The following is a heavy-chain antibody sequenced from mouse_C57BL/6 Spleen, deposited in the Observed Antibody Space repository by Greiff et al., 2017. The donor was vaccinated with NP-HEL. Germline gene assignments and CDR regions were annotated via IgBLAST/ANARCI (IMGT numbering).Heavy chain of an antibody. CDR1: GFTFSSYG. J-gene: IGHJ2*01. CDR3: ARLYYDYDEGYFDY. CDR2: ISSGGSYT. V-gene: IGHV5-6*01. D-gene: IGHD2-4*01. Sequence: EVKLMESGGDLVKPGGSLKLSCAASGFTFSSYGMSWVRQTPDKRLEWVATISSGGSYTYYPDSVKGRFTISRDNAKNTLYLQMSSLKSEDTAMYYCARLYYDYDEGYFDYWGQGTTLTVSS.